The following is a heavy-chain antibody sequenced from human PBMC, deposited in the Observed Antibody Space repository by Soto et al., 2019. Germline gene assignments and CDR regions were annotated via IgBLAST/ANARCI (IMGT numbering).Heavy chain of an antibody. Sequence: SETLSLTCAVYGGSFSGYYWSWIRQPPGKGLEWIGEINHSGSTNYNPSLKSRVTIPVDTSKNQFSLKLSSVTAADTAVYYCARGQGRRSGSQYYFDYWGQGTLVTVSS. CDR1: GGSFSGYY. J-gene: IGHJ4*02. CDR3: ARGQGRRSGSQYYFDY. D-gene: IGHD3-10*01. CDR2: INHSGST. V-gene: IGHV4-34*01.